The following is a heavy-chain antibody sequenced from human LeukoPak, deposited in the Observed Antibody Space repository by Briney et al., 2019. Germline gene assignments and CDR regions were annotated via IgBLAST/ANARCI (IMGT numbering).Heavy chain of an antibody. Sequence: GESLKISCQGSEYTFTSSWIGWARQMPGKGLEWMGSVFPGGSDTRYLPSFEGQVTISADKAINTAYLQWSSLKASDTAMYYCARHRGAKDGSDIWGQGTMVTVAS. CDR3: ARHRGAKDGSDI. J-gene: IGHJ3*02. CDR2: VFPGGSDT. V-gene: IGHV5-51*01. D-gene: IGHD1-26*01. CDR1: EYTFTSSW.